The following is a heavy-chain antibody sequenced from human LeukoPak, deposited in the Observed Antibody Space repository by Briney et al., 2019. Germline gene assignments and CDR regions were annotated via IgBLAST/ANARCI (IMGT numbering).Heavy chain of an antibody. Sequence: QPGGSLRLSCLASGFTFDDYVMTWVRQAAGKRLEWISSIHGSGEPTYYADSVKGRFTISRDNSKNTLYLEMNTLRVEDTALYYCARHPTGYPNWFDAWGQGTLVTVSS. CDR1: GFTFDDYV. CDR2: IHGSGEPT. J-gene: IGHJ5*02. D-gene: IGHD5-18*01. V-gene: IGHV3-23*01. CDR3: ARHPTGYPNWFDA.